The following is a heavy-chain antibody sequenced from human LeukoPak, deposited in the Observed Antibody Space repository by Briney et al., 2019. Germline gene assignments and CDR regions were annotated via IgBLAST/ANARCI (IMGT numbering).Heavy chain of an antibody. J-gene: IGHJ4*02. Sequence: PGGSLRLSCAASGFTFSSYAMHWVRQAPGKGLEWVAVISYDGSNKYYADSVKGRFTISRDNSKNTLYLQMNSLRAEDTAVYYCASRLRGYSYGPPDYWGQGTLVTVSS. CDR3: ASRLRGYSYGPPDY. V-gene: IGHV3-30-3*02. D-gene: IGHD5-18*01. CDR2: ISYDGSNK. CDR1: GFTFSSYA.